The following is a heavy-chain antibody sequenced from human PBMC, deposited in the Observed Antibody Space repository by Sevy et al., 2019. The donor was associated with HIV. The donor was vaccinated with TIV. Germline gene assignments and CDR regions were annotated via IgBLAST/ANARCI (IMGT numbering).Heavy chain of an antibody. CDR1: EFTFSSYA. CDR2: ISGSGGST. J-gene: IGHJ4*02. D-gene: IGHD3-10*01. V-gene: IGHV3-23*01. Sequence: GGSLRLSCAASEFTFSSYAMSWVRQAPGKGLEWVSAISGSGGSTYYADSVKGRFTISRDNSKNTLYLQMNSLRAEDTAVYYCAKDGEYYGSGRGDYWGQGTLVTVSS. CDR3: AKDGEYYGSGRGDY.